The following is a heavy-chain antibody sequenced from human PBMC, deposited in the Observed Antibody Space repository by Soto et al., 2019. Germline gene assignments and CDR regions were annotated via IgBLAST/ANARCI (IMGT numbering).Heavy chain of an antibody. D-gene: IGHD3-22*01. CDR1: GGSISSYY. V-gene: IGHV4-59*01. CDR2: FYYSGST. J-gene: IGHJ4*02. CDR3: ARATYYYDSSGYYGYYFDY. Sequence: PSETLSLTCTASGGSISSYYWSWIRQPPGKGLEWIGYFYYSGSTNYNSSLKSRVTISVDTSKNQLSLKLSSVTAADTAVYYCARATYYYDSSGYYGYYFDYWGQGTLVTVS.